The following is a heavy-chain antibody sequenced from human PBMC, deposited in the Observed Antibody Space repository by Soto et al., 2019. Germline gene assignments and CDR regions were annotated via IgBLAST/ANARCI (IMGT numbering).Heavy chain of an antibody. V-gene: IGHV4-31*03. CDR1: GGSISSGGYY. CDR3: ARGIQRGYCSGGSCYKYNWFDP. CDR2: IYYSGST. D-gene: IGHD2-15*01. J-gene: IGHJ5*02. Sequence: SETLSLTCTVSGGSISSGGYYWSWIRQHPGKGLEWIGYIYYSGSTYYNPSLKSRVTISVDTSKNQFSLKLSSVTAADTAVYYCARGIQRGYCSGGSCYKYNWFDPWGQGTLVTVSS.